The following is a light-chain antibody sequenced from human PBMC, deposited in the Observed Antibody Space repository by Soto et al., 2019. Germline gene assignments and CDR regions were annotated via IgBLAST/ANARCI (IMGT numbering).Light chain of an antibody. CDR1: QTVKNN. CDR3: QQTYRHPRT. V-gene: IGKV1-39*01. CDR2: GSS. J-gene: IGKJ1*01. Sequence: DIQMTQSPSSVSASVGDSVSFACQSSQTVKNNVNWYQHKRGKAPKLLISGSSNLQNGVPPRFSGSGTGTDFTLTINSLQPGDAATYYCQQTYRHPRTFGQGTSVDIK.